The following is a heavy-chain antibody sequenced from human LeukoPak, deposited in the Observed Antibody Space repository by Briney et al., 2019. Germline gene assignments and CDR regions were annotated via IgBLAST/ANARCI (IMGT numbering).Heavy chain of an antibody. J-gene: IGHJ6*02. V-gene: IGHV3-30*18. Sequence: SGGSLRLSCAASGFTFSSYGMHWVRQAPGKGLEWVAVISYDGSNKYYADSVKGRFTISRDNSKNTLYLQMNSLRAEDTAVYYCAKIPVRRKMDVWGQGTTVTVSS. CDR2: ISYDGSNK. CDR3: AKIPVRRKMDV. CDR1: GFTFSSYG.